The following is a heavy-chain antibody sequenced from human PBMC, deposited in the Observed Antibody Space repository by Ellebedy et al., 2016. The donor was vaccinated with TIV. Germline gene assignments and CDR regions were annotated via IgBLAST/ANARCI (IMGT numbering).Heavy chain of an antibody. J-gene: IGHJ4*02. Sequence: GESLKISCAAPGFTFSSYGMHWVRQAPGKGLEWVAVIWYDGSNKYYADSVKGRFTISRDNSKNTLYLQMNSLRAEDTAVYYCARDLALGDVTIFDYWGQGTLVTVSS. CDR3: ARDLALGDVTIFDY. V-gene: IGHV3-33*01. D-gene: IGHD2-21*02. CDR2: IWYDGSNK. CDR1: GFTFSSYG.